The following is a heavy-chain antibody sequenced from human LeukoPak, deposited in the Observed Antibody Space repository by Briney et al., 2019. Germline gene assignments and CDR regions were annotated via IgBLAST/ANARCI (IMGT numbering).Heavy chain of an antibody. V-gene: IGHV4-39*07. Sequence: PSETLSLTCSVSGGSIRSTTYYWGWIRQPPGKGLEWIGSIYYTGNTYYSPSLMSRVTISVDTSKNQFSLNLSSVTAADTAVYFCARAPHFFDTSGSRYYFDYWGQGALVTVSS. D-gene: IGHD3-22*01. J-gene: IGHJ4*02. CDR3: ARAPHFFDTSGSRYYFDY. CDR2: IYYTGNT. CDR1: GGSIRSTTYY.